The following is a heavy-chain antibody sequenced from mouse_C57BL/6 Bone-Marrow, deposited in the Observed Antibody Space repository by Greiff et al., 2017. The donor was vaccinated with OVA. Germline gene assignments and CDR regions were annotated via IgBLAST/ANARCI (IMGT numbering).Heavy chain of an antibody. V-gene: IGHV1-82*01. J-gene: IGHJ2*01. Sequence: VQLQQSGPELVKPGASVKISCKASGYAFSSSWMNWVKQRPGKGLEWIGRIYPGDGDTNYNGKFKGKATLTADKSPSTAYMQLSSLTSEDSAVYFCAREDIGWGQGTTLTVSS. CDR1: GYAFSSSW. CDR3: AREDIG. CDR2: IYPGDGDT.